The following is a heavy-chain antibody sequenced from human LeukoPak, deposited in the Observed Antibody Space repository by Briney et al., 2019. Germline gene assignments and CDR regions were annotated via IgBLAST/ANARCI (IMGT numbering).Heavy chain of an antibody. CDR3: ARGASQFVLMVGCYMDV. CDR1: GGSISSSSYY. CDR2: IHYSGST. D-gene: IGHD2-8*01. J-gene: IGHJ6*03. V-gene: IGHV4-39*07. Sequence: SETLSLTCTVSGGSISSSSYYWAWIRQPPGKGLEWIGSIHYSGSTYYNPSLQSRVTISIDTSKNQFSLKLRFVTAADTAVYYCARGASQFVLMVGCYMDVWGKGTTVTVSS.